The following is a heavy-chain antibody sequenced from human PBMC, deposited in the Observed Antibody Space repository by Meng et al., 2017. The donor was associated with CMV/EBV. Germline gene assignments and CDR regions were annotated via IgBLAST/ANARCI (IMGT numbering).Heavy chain of an antibody. D-gene: IGHD6-13*01. CDR2: IRYDGSNK. CDR1: GIIFTTYG. CDR3: AKEGLEYLAAGYNWFDP. V-gene: IGHV3-30*02. Sequence: GGSLRLSCAPSGIIFTTYGLHWVRQAPGKGLEWVAFIRYDGSNKYYADSVKGRFTISRDNSKNTMYLQMNSLRGEDTAIYYCAKEGLEYLAAGYNWFDPWGQGTLVTVSS. J-gene: IGHJ5*02.